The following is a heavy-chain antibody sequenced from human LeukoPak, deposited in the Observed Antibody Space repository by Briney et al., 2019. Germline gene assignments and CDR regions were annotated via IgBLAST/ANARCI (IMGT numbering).Heavy chain of an antibody. CDR3: ARDFATGGGYYYYSMDV. D-gene: IGHD1-14*01. CDR2: INPNSGGT. Sequence: ASVKVSCKASGYTFTGYYMHWVRQAPGQGLEWMGWINPNSGGTNYAQKFQGWVTMTRDTSISTAYMELSSLRSEDTAAYYCARDFATGGGYYYYSMDVWGQGTTVTVSS. CDR1: GYTFTGYY. V-gene: IGHV1-2*04. J-gene: IGHJ6*02.